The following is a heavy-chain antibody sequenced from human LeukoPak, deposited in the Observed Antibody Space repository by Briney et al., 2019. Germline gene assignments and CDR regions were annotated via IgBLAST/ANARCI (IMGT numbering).Heavy chain of an antibody. CDR1: GGSVSSSNW. D-gene: IGHD3-10*01. J-gene: IGHJ4*02. V-gene: IGHV4-4*02. CDR3: ASGGTMVRGVIRPYYFDY. CDR2: IYHSGST. Sequence: PSETLSLTCAVSGGSVSSSNWWSWVRQPPGKGLEWIGEIYHSGSTNYNPSLKSRVTISVDKSKNQFSLKLSSVTAADTAVYYCASGGTMVRGVIRPYYFDYWGQGTPVTVSS.